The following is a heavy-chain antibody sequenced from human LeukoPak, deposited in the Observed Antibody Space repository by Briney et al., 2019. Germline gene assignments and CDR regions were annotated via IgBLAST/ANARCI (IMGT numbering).Heavy chain of an antibody. CDR1: GFTFSSYA. D-gene: IGHD3-22*01. CDR2: ISYDGSNK. CDR3: AGYDSSGYYDAFDI. V-gene: IGHV3-30-3*01. J-gene: IGHJ3*02. Sequence: PGRSLRLSCAASGFTFSSYAMHWVRQAPGKGLEWVAVISYDGSNKYYADSVKGRFTISRDNSKDTLYLQMNSLRAGDTAVYYCAGYDSSGYYDAFDIWGQGTMVTVSS.